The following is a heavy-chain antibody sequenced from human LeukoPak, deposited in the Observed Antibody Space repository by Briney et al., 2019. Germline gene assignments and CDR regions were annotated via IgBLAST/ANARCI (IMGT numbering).Heavy chain of an antibody. Sequence: SQTLSLTCAVSGGSISSGGYSWSWIRQPPGKGLEWIGYIYHSGSTYYNPSLKSRVTISVDRSKNQFSLKLSSVTAADTAVYYCASAPEADAFDIWGQGTMVTVPS. J-gene: IGHJ3*02. V-gene: IGHV4-30-2*01. CDR1: GGSISSGGYS. CDR2: IYHSGST. CDR3: ASAPEADAFDI.